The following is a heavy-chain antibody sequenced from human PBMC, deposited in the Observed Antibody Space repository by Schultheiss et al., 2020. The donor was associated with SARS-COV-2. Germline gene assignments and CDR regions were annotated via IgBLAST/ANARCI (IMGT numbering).Heavy chain of an antibody. V-gene: IGHV3-15*01. CDR2: IKSKTDGGTT. J-gene: IGHJ5*02. CDR3: ARNEIVGATLGKFDP. Sequence: GGSLRLSCAASGFTVSSNYMSWVRQAPGKGLEWVGRIKSKTDGGTTDYAAPVKGRFTISRDDSKNTLYLQMNSLKTEDTAVYYCARNEIVGATLGKFDPWGQGTLVTVSS. D-gene: IGHD1-26*01. CDR1: GFTVSSNY.